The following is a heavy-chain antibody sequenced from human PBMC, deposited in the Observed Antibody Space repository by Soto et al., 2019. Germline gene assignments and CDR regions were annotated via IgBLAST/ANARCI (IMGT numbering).Heavy chain of an antibody. D-gene: IGHD3-3*01. CDR3: AKDEVDYDFWSGRLTEYNWFDP. Sequence: GGSLRLSCAASGFTFSSYAMSWVRQAPGKGLEWVSAISGSGGSTYYADSVKGRFTISRDNSKNTLYLQMNSLRAEDTAVYYCAKDEVDYDFWSGRLTEYNWFDPWGQGTLVTVSS. CDR2: ISGSGGST. J-gene: IGHJ5*02. V-gene: IGHV3-23*01. CDR1: GFTFSSYA.